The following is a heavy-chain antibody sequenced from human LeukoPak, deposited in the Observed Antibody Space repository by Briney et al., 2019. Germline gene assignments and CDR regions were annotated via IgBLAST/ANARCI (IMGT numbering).Heavy chain of an antibody. J-gene: IGHJ5*02. CDR3: ARVGNPLVTVFAWFDP. CDR1: GGSISSYY. Sequence: KPSETLSLTCTVSGGSISSYYWSWIRQPPGKGLEWIGEINHSGSTYYNPSLKSRVTISVDTSKNQFSLKLSSVTAADTAVYYCARVGNPLVTVFAWFDPWGQGTLVTVSS. CDR2: INHSGST. V-gene: IGHV4-34*01. D-gene: IGHD3-3*01.